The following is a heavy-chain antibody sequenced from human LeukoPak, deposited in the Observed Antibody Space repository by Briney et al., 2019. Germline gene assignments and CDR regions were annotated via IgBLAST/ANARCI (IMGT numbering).Heavy chain of an antibody. CDR3: ARDPRNGDYFLD. J-gene: IGHJ4*02. Sequence: ASVKVSCKASGYTFTSYYMHWVRQAPGQGLEWMGIINPIGGTTTYAQKFQGRVTMTRDTSTSTVYMELSSLRSEDTAVYYCARDPRNGDYFLDWGQGTLVTVSS. CDR2: INPIGGTT. CDR1: GYTFTSYY. V-gene: IGHV1-46*01. D-gene: IGHD4-17*01.